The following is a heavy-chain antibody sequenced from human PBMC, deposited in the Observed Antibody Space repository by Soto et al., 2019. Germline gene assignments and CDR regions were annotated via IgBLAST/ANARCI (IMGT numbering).Heavy chain of an antibody. D-gene: IGHD6-19*01. V-gene: IGHV3-30*18. J-gene: IGHJ6*02. Sequence: VQLVESGGGVVQPGRSLRLSCAASGFTFSSYGMHWVRQAPGKGLEWVAVISYDGSNKYYADSVKGRFTISRDNSKNALYLHMNSLRAEDTAVYYCAKDSGIAVAGGMDVWGQGTTVTVSS. CDR3: AKDSGIAVAGGMDV. CDR2: ISYDGSNK. CDR1: GFTFSSYG.